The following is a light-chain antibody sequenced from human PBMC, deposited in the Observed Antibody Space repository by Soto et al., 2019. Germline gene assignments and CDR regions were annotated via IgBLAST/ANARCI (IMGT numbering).Light chain of an antibody. CDR1: SSDVGAYNY. V-gene: IGLV2-14*01. CDR2: EVS. Sequence: QSVLTQPASVSGSPGQSITISCTGTSSDVGAYNYVSWYQQYPGEAPKLIIYEVSNRPSGVSHRFSGSKSGNTASLTISGLQAEDEDDYYCSSYRTNTAVVFGGGTKLTVL. J-gene: IGLJ2*01. CDR3: SSYRTNTAVV.